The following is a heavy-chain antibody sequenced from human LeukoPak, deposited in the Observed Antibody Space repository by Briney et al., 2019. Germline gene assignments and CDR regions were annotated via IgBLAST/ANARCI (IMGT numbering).Heavy chain of an antibody. CDR2: ISGSGGNT. J-gene: IGHJ4*02. D-gene: IGHD1-26*01. CDR3: AKDEVVGATSDC. V-gene: IGHV3-23*01. CDR1: GFTFSTYA. Sequence: GGSLRLSCAASGFTFSTYAMSWVRQAPGEGLEWVSTISGSGGNTYYADSVKGRFTISRDNSKNTLNLQMNSLRAEDTAVYYCAKDEVVGATSDCWGQGTLVTVSS.